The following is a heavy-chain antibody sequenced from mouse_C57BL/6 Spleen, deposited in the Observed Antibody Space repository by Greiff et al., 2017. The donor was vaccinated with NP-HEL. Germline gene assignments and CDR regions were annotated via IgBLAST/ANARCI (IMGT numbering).Heavy chain of an antibody. J-gene: IGHJ3*01. CDR2: INPYNGDT. Sequence: VQLQQSGPELVKPGDSVKISCKASGYSFTGYFMNWVMQSHGKSLEWIGRINPYNGDTFYNQKFKGKATLTVDKSSSTAHMELRSLTSEDSAVYYCAREDSLLRQFAYWGQGTLVTVSA. V-gene: IGHV1-20*01. D-gene: IGHD1-2*01. CDR1: GYSFTGYF. CDR3: AREDSLLRQFAY.